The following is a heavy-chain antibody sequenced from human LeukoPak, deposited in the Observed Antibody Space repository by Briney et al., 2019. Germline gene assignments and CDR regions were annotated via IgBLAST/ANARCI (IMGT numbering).Heavy chain of an antibody. CDR2: IKSKSDGGTT. CDR3: TTDPRNGYYFDF. Sequence: GGSLRLSCAVSGFTFSNVWMSWVRQAPGKGLEWVGRIKSKSDGGTTDYAAPVKGRFTFSRDDSRNMLYLQMNSLNTADTDVYYCTTDPRNGYYFDFWGQGTLVTVSS. J-gene: IGHJ4*02. V-gene: IGHV3-15*01. CDR1: GFTFSNVW. D-gene: IGHD1-1*01.